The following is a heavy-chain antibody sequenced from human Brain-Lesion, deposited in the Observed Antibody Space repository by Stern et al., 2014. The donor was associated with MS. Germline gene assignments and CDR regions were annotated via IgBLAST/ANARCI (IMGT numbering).Heavy chain of an antibody. CDR3: AKDRRGGYNYLYGMDV. CDR1: GFTFRSYG. J-gene: IGHJ6*02. CDR2: TSYDGSNK. V-gene: IGHV3-30*18. D-gene: IGHD5-18*01. Sequence: VQLVESGGGVVQPGRSLRLSCTASGFTFRSYGMHWVRPAPGTGLEWVSVTSYDGSNKQYADSVKGRFTISRDNSKNTLYLHLNSLRPEDTAVYHCAKDRRGGYNYLYGMDVWGQGTTVTVSS.